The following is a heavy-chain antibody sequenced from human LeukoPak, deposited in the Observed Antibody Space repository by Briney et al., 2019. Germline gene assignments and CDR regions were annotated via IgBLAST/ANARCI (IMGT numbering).Heavy chain of an antibody. CDR2: INPNSGGT. V-gene: IGHV1-2*02. D-gene: IGHD5-12*01. CDR3: ARASGYDDAFDI. Sequence: ASVKVSCKASGYTFTGYYMHWVRQAPGQGLEWMGWINPNSGGTNYAQKFQGRVTMTRDTSISTAYMELSRLRSDDTAVYYCARASGYDDAFDIWGQGTMVTVSS. CDR1: GYTFTGYY. J-gene: IGHJ3*02.